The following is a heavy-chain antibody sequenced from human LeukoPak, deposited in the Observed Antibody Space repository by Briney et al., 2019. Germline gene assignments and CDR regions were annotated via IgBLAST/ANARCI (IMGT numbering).Heavy chain of an antibody. CDR2: MNPNSGNT. V-gene: IGHV1-8*01. CDR3: ARVKPDYYYYMDA. J-gene: IGHJ6*03. CDR1: GYTFIRYD. D-gene: IGHD1-14*01. Sequence: ASVKVSCKASGYTFIRYDMSWVRQATGQGLEWMGWMNPNSGNTDYAQKFQGRVTITRNTSISTVYMELSSLRSEDTAVYYCARVKPDYYYYMDAWGKGTTVTVSS.